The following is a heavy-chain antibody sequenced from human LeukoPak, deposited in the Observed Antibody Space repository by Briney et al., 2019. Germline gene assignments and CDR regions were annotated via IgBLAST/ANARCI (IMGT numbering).Heavy chain of an antibody. CDR3: ANGEMATIIAAFDI. Sequence: GRSLRLSCAASGLTFDDYAMHWVRQAPGKGLEWVSGISWNSGSIGYADSVKGRFTISRDNAKNSLYLQMNSLRAEDTALYYCANGEMATIIAAFDIWGQGTMVTVSS. D-gene: IGHD5-24*01. CDR2: ISWNSGSI. J-gene: IGHJ3*02. V-gene: IGHV3-9*01. CDR1: GLTFDDYA.